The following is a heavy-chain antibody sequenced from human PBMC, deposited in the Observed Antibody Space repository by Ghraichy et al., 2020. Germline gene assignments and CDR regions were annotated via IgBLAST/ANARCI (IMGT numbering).Heavy chain of an antibody. CDR2: IKPDGSEK. CDR1: GFTFSSYW. V-gene: IGHV3-7*01. J-gene: IGHJ4*02. D-gene: IGHD1-26*01. CDR3: APGPIARHPWDFDS. Sequence: GRSLRLSCAVSGFTFSSYWMSWVRQAPGKGLEWVANIKPDGSEKYYVDSVKGRFTISRDNAKNSLYLQMNSLRADDTAVYYCAPGPIARHPWDFDSWGQGTLVTVSS.